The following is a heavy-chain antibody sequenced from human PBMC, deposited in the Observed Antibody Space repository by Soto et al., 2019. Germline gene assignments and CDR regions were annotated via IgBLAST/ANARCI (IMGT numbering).Heavy chain of an antibody. CDR2: IYYSGST. Sequence: SETLSLTCTVSGGSISSGDYYWSWIRQPPGKGLEWIGYIYYSGSTYYNPSLKSRVTISVDTSKNQFSLKLSSVTAADTAVYYCACARMGLPPYFDYWGQGTLVTVSS. D-gene: IGHD5-12*01. J-gene: IGHJ4*02. CDR3: ACARMGLPPYFDY. V-gene: IGHV4-30-4*01. CDR1: GGSISSGDYY.